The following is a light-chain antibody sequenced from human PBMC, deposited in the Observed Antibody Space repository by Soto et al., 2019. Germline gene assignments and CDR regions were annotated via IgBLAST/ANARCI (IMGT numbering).Light chain of an antibody. CDR1: SSNIGTSS. V-gene: IGLV1-44*01. CDR2: TND. Sequence: QSLLTHPPSASGTPGQTVTISCSGSSSNIGTSSVHWYKHLPGTAPKPLIYTNDQRPSGVPDRFSGSKSGTSASLAISGLQSEDEADYYCAVWDDSLNGHVFGAGTKVT. J-gene: IGLJ1*01. CDR3: AVWDDSLNGHV.